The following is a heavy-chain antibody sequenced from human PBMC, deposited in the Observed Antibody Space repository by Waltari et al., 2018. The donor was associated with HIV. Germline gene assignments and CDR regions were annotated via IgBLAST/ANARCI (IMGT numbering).Heavy chain of an antibody. J-gene: IGHJ6*02. CDR3: ARQTVAERYVDV. D-gene: IGHD6-19*01. V-gene: IGHV4-39*01. CDR2: IYYSGST. Sequence: QLQLQESGPGLVKPSETLSLTCTVSGGSISSSSYYWGWIRQPPGKGLEWIGSIYYSGSTYYNPSLKSRVTISVDTSKNQFSLKLSSVTAADTAVYYCARQTVAERYVDVWGQGTTVTVSS. CDR1: GGSISSSSYY.